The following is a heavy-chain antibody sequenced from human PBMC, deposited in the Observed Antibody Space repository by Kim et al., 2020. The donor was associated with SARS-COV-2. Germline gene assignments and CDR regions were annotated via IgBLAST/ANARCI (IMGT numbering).Heavy chain of an antibody. CDR3: ARGVGGGSSGYYPGLGYYGMDV. V-gene: IGHV3-21*01. D-gene: IGHD3-22*01. Sequence: GGSLRLSCAASGFTFSSYSMNWVRQAPGKGLEWVSSISSSSSYIYYADSVKGRFTISRDNAKNSLYLQMNSLRAEDTAVYYCARGVGGGSSGYYPGLGYYGMDVWGQGTTVTVSS. J-gene: IGHJ6*02. CDR1: GFTFSSYS. CDR2: ISSSSSYI.